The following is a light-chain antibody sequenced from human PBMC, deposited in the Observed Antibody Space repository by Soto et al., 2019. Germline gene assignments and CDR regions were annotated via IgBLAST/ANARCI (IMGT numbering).Light chain of an antibody. Sequence: SPPPYRAWKGDRVGNSGHPGQGISSYLAWYQQKPGKAPKLLIYAASTLQSGVPSRFSGSGSGTDFTLTISCLHSEDFATYYCQQHYSYPPLTFCGGIRV. J-gene: IGKJ4*01. V-gene: IGKV1-8*01. CDR3: QQHYSYPPLT. CDR2: AAS. CDR1: QGISSY.